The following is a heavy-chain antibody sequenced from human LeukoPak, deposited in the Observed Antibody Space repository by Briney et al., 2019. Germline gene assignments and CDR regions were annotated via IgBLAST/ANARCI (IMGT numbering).Heavy chain of an antibody. J-gene: IGHJ4*02. CDR1: GFTFSNAW. D-gene: IGHD3-22*01. CDR2: ISGSTRST. V-gene: IGHV3-23*01. CDR3: AKDMNTYHYDSSGYYDDY. Sequence: PGGSLRLSCAASGFTFSNAWMSWVRQAPGKGLEWVSSISGSTRSTYYADSVKGRFTISRDNSKNTLYLQMSSLRAEDTATYYCAKDMNTYHYDSSGYYDDYWGQGTLVTVSS.